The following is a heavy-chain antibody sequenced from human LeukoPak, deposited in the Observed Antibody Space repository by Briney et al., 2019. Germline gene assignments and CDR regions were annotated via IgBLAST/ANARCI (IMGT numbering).Heavy chain of an antibody. V-gene: IGHV3-23*01. D-gene: IGHD4/OR15-4a*01. CDR3: AKGLTRDYFDY. J-gene: IGHJ4*02. CDR1: GFTFSNYW. Sequence: GGSLRLSCAASGFTFSNYWMHWVRHAPGKGLVWVSAISGSGEITYYADSVKGRFTISRDNSKNTLYLQMNSLRAEDTSVYYCAKGLTRDYFDYWGQGTLVTVSS. CDR2: ISGSGEIT.